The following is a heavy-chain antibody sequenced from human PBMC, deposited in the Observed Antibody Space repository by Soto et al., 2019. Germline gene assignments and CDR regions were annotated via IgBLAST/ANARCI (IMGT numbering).Heavy chain of an antibody. CDR2: INVANGDT. J-gene: IGHJ4*02. CDR1: GYTSTAYP. V-gene: IGHV1-3*01. Sequence: QVQLVQSGAEVKKPGASVKVSCKASGYTSTAYPMHWVRQAPGQRLEWMGWINVANGDTGYSQKFQGRVTVTRDTSASTVYMELSSLTSEDTAVYYCARKDYYGAGIYYSDHWGQGTLVTVSS. D-gene: IGHD3-10*01. CDR3: ARKDYYGAGIYYSDH.